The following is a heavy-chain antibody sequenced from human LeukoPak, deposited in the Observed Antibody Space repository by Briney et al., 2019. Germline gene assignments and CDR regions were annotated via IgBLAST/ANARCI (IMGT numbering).Heavy chain of an antibody. CDR1: GFTFSIYA. CDR2: ISSDGSNK. V-gene: IGHV3-30-3*01. Sequence: PGGSLRLSCAASGFTFSIYAMHWVRQAPGKGLEWVAFISSDGSNKYYADSVKGRFTISRDNSKNTLYLQMNSLRDEDTAVYYCAGWSGYYRLVDYWGQGTLVTVSS. D-gene: IGHD3-3*01. CDR3: AGWSGYYRLVDY. J-gene: IGHJ4*02.